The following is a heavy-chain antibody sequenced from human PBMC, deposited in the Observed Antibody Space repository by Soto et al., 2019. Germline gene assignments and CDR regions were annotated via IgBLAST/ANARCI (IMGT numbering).Heavy chain of an antibody. V-gene: IGHV4-31*03. CDR3: ARGGTAIFYGMDV. CDR1: GGSISSGGYY. CDR2: IYYSGST. J-gene: IGHJ6*02. Sequence: SETLSLTSSVSGGSISSGGYYWSWIRQHPGKGLEWIGYIYYSGSTYYNPSLKSRVTISVDTSKNQFSLKLSSVTAADTAVYYCARGGTAIFYGMDVWGQGTTVTVSS. D-gene: IGHD1-1*01.